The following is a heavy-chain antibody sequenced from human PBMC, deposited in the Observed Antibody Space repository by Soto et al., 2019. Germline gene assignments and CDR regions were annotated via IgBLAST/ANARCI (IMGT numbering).Heavy chain of an antibody. Sequence: SETLSLTCTVSGGSISSGGYYWSWIRQYPGKGLEWIGYIYYSGSTYYNPSLKSRVTISVDTSKNQFSLKLSSVTAADTAVYYCARAGSSWYYFDYWGQGTLVTVSS. D-gene: IGHD6-13*01. J-gene: IGHJ4*02. CDR2: IYYSGST. CDR3: ARAGSSWYYFDY. V-gene: IGHV4-31*03. CDR1: GGSISSGGYY.